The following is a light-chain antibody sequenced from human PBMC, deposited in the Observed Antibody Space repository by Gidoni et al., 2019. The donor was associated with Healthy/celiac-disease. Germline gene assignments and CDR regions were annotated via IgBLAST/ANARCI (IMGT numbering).Light chain of an antibody. CDR2: WAS. V-gene: IGKV4-1*01. Sequence: DIVMTQSPDYLAVSLGERATINCKSSQSVLYNFNNKNYLAWYQQKPGQPPKLLIYWASTRESGVPDRFSGSGSGTDFTLTISCLQAEDVAVYYCQQYYNTPAFGQGTKVEIK. J-gene: IGKJ1*01. CDR3: QQYYNTPA. CDR1: QSVLYNFNNKNY.